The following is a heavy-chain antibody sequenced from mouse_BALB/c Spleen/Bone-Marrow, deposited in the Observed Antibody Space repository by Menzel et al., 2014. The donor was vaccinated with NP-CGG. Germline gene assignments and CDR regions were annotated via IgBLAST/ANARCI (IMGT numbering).Heavy chain of an antibody. D-gene: IGHD2-1*01. CDR2: IYPYNGGT. J-gene: IGHJ3*01. CDR3: SSPYGNYGAWFAY. Sequence: EVKLMESGPELVKPGASVKISCKAPGYTFTDHNMHWVKQSHGKSLEWIGYIYPYNGGTAYNQKFKSKATLTVDNSSSTAYMELRSLTSEDSAVYYCSSPYGNYGAWFAYWGQGTLVTVSA. CDR1: GYTFTDHN. V-gene: IGHV1S29*02.